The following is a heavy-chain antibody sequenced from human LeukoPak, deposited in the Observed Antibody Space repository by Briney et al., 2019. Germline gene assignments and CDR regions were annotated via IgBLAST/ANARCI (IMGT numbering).Heavy chain of an antibody. CDR3: AKDRSGSPIG. CDR1: GFTFSGSA. D-gene: IGHD3-10*01. V-gene: IGHV3-73*01. Sequence: GGSLRLSCAASGFTFSGSAMHWVRQASGKGLEWVGRIRSKANSYATAYAASVKGRFTISRDDSKNTAYLQMNSLKTEDTAVYYCAKDRSGSPIGWGQGTLVTVSS. J-gene: IGHJ4*02. CDR2: IRSKANSYAT.